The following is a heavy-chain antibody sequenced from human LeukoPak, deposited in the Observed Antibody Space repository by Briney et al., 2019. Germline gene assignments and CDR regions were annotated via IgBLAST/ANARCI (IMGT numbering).Heavy chain of an antibody. CDR3: AKDMQTWPRFPDY. CDR2: ISDSGSTA. Sequence: AGGSLRLSFGASGFSFSNYAMTWVRQAPGKGLEWVSGISDSGSTAFYADSVKGRFTSSRDNPKNTLYLQINSLRAEDTAVYYCAKDMQTWPRFPDYWGQGTLVTVSS. D-gene: IGHD5-12*01. CDR1: GFSFSNYA. J-gene: IGHJ4*02. V-gene: IGHV3-23*01.